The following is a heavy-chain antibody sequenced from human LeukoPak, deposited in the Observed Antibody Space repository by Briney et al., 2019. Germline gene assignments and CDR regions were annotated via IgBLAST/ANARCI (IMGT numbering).Heavy chain of an antibody. J-gene: IGHJ4*02. Sequence: GTSLRLSCAASGFTFSTYSMHWVRQAPGKGLECVAGIWEDGSNIYYADSVKGRFIISRDNSKNTLYLQMNSLRAEDTAVYYCARAGYNSGWYEYWGQGTLVTVSS. CDR2: IWEDGSNI. CDR3: ARAGYNSGWYEY. CDR1: GFTFSTYS. V-gene: IGHV3-33*01. D-gene: IGHD6-19*01.